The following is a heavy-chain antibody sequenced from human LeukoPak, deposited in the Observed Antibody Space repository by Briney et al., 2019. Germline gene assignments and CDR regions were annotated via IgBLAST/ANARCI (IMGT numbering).Heavy chain of an antibody. D-gene: IGHD5-12*01. CDR2: IKSITEGGTT. CDR3: TTTYIVASTRKFADY. V-gene: IGHV3-15*01. CDR1: GFIFSNAW. Sequence: GGSLRLSCAASGFIFSNAWMNWVRQAPGKGLEWVGRIKSITEGGTTDYAAPVRGRFTISRDDSQNTVDLQISSLTAEDTAMYFCTTTYIVASTRKFADYWGQGTLVVVSS. J-gene: IGHJ4*02.